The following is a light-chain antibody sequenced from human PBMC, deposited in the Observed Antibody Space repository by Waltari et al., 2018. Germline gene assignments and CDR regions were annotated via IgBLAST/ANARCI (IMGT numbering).Light chain of an antibody. V-gene: IGKV3-11*01. Sequence: ETVLTQSPATLSLSPGGRATLACRASESVITFLSWYQQRPGQAPRLLIYDASKRATGIPARFSGAGSGTDFILTISNLEPEDFATYYCQQYNSYWTFGQGTKVEIK. CDR1: ESVITF. J-gene: IGKJ1*01. CDR3: QQYNSYWT. CDR2: DAS.